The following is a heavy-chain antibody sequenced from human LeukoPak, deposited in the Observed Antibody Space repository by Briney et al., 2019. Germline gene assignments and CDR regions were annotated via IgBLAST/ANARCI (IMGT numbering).Heavy chain of an antibody. Sequence: GGSLRLSCAASGFTVSNDYMSWVRQTPGKGLEWLSAISGSGGSTYYADSVKGRFIISRDNSKNTLYLQMSSLRVEDTAVYYCAKEPGELPLASYDYWGQGTLVTVSS. CDR1: GFTVSNDY. V-gene: IGHV3-23*01. CDR3: AKEPGELPLASYDY. CDR2: ISGSGGST. D-gene: IGHD1-26*01. J-gene: IGHJ4*02.